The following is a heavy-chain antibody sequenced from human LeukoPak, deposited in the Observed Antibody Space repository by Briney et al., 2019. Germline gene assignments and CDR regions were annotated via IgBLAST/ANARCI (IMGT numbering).Heavy chain of an antibody. D-gene: IGHD2-21*02. Sequence: GRSLRLSCAASGFTFSSYGMHWVRQAPGKGLEWVAVISYDGSNKYYADSVKGRFTISRDNSKNTLYLQMNSLRAEDTAVYYCAKPAYCGGDWYLYIDYWGQGTLVTVSS. CDR2: ISYDGSNK. J-gene: IGHJ4*02. CDR3: AKPAYCGGDWYLYIDY. V-gene: IGHV3-30*18. CDR1: GFTFSSYG.